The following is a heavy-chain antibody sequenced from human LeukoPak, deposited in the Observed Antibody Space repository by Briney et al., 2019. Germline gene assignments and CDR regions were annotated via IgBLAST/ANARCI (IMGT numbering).Heavy chain of an antibody. V-gene: IGHV4-59*01. J-gene: IGHJ4*02. CDR2: VYYGGST. CDR3: ARDADY. Sequence: SETLSLTCTVSGGSISDYYWSWIRQPPGKGLEWIGYVYYGGSTNYSPSLKSRVTISVDTSKNQFSLELRSVTAADTAVYYCARDADYWGQGTLVTVSS. CDR1: GGSISDYY.